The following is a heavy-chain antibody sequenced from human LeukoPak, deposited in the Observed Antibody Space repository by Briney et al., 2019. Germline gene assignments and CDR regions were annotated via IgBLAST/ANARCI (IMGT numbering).Heavy chain of an antibody. V-gene: IGHV4-39*07. D-gene: IGHD2-2*01. CDR2: IYYSGST. Sequence: SETLSLTCTVSGGSISSSSYYWGWIRQPPGKGLEWIGSIYYSGSTNYNPSLKSRVTISVDTSKNQFSLKLSSVTAADTAVYYCARSRYCSSTSCWDFDYWGQGTLVTVSS. J-gene: IGHJ4*02. CDR1: GGSISSSSYY. CDR3: ARSRYCSSTSCWDFDY.